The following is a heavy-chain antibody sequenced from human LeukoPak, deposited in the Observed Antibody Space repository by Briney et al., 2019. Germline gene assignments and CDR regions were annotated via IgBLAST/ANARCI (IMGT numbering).Heavy chain of an antibody. V-gene: IGHV3-48*04. CDR1: RFTFSSYG. Sequence: GGTLRLSCTAPRFTFSSYGMSWVRQAPGKGLEWVSYVSSSGSTIYYADSVKGRFTISRDNAKNSLYLQMNSLRAEDTAVYYCTRDPRRLDYWGQGTLVTVSS. J-gene: IGHJ4*02. CDR2: VSSSGSTI. CDR3: TRDPRRLDY.